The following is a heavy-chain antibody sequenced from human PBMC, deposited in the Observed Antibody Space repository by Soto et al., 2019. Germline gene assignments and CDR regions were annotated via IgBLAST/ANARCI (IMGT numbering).Heavy chain of an antibody. V-gene: IGHV1-69*01. CDR3: ARERGGYNRGDFEF. CDR2: IIPSFGTG. Sequence: QVQLVQSGAEAKRPGSSVKVSCKASGGTFSSYAISWVRQAPGQGLEWLGGIIPSFGTGNYQQNFQGRLAITADESTRTVDMELSGLTTGDTAVYYCARERGGYNRGDFEFWGQGTLVTVSS. J-gene: IGHJ4*02. D-gene: IGHD5-12*01. CDR1: GGTFSSYA.